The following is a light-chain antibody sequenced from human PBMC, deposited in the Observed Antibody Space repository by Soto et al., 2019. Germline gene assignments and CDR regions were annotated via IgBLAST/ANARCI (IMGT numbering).Light chain of an antibody. Sequence: EIVMTQSPSSLSVSPGERVTLSCRAGQGVTTNFAWYQQKSGQSPRLLIYDVSTRATGIPDRFSGSGSGTDFTLTISNLEPEDFAVYYCQQHSHWPPWTFGQGTKVDIK. CDR2: DVS. CDR3: QQHSHWPPWT. CDR1: QGVTTN. V-gene: IGKV3-11*01. J-gene: IGKJ1*01.